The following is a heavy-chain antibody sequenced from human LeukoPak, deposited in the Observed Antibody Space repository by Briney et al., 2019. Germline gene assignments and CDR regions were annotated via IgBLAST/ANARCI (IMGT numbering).Heavy chain of an antibody. D-gene: IGHD3-22*01. CDR2: ISFDGSNQ. CDR3: AKDAATRVVVVITSGLFDY. V-gene: IGHV3-30*18. J-gene: IGHJ4*02. Sequence: GRSLRLSCAASGFDFTFYGMHWVRQTPGKGLEWVALISFDGSNQYFADSVKGRFSLSRDNSKNTLSLHMNSLRAEHTAVYYCAKDAATRVVVVITSGLFDYWGQGTLVTVSS. CDR1: GFDFTFYG.